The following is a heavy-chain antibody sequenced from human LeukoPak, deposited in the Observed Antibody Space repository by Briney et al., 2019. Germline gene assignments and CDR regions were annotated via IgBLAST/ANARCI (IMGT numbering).Heavy chain of an antibody. CDR1: GFTFSRYT. CDR2: ISYDGSDK. Sequence: GGSLRLSCVASGFTFSRYTMHWVRQAPGKGLEWVAVISYDGSDKQYADSVKGRFTISRDNSKNTLYLQMNSLRAEDTAVYYCARGRGDYNGLLDYWGQGTLVTVSS. CDR3: ARGRGDYNGLLDY. J-gene: IGHJ4*02. V-gene: IGHV3-30*14. D-gene: IGHD5-24*01.